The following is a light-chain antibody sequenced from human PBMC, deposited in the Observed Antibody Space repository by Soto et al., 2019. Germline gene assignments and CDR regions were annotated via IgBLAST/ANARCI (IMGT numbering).Light chain of an antibody. Sequence: QPVLTQAPSASGAPGQRVTMSCSGSRSNIGTNTVNWYQQRPGTPPKFLIYDNYRRPSGVPDRFSGSQSGTSASLAINGLQSEDEAYYCSAWDDSLNRPVFGGGTKVTVL. CDR3: SAWDDSLNRPV. J-gene: IGLJ2*01. CDR1: RSNIGTNT. CDR2: DNY. V-gene: IGLV1-44*01.